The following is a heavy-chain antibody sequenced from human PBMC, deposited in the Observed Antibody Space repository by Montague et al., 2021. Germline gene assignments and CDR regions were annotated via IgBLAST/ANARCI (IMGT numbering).Heavy chain of an antibody. Sequence: SRSISFSASGFRFSGYWMSWVRQAPGKGLEWVANIFHDGSDRNYVDSVRGRFTISRDNAKNSLYLQMSSLGAEDTAVYYCAREKWQLDFWGQGTLVTVSS. CDR1: GFRFSGYW. CDR2: IFHDGSDR. D-gene: IGHD2-8*01. V-gene: IGHV3-7*01. J-gene: IGHJ4*02. CDR3: AREKWQLDF.